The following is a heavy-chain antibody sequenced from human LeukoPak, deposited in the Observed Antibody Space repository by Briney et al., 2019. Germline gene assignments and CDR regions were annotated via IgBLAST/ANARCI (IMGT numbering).Heavy chain of an antibody. D-gene: IGHD3-10*01. CDR2: IYHSGST. CDR1: GYSISSGYY. J-gene: IGHJ4*02. V-gene: IGHV4-38-2*02. CDR3: ARGLHGSGTN. Sequence: PSETLSLTCTVSGYSISSGYYWGWIRQPPGKGLEWIGSIYHSGSTYYNPSLKSRVTISVDTSKNQFSLKLSSVTAADTAVYYCARGLHGSGTNWGQGTLVTVSS.